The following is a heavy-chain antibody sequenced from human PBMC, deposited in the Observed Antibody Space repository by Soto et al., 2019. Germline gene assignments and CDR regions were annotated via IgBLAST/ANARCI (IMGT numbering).Heavy chain of an antibody. V-gene: IGHV3-74*03. Sequence: SVGSLRLSCAASGFSRSPYWMHWVRQVPGRGLEWVARLSSDGFGAAYADSVKGRFFISRDIARNTLSLQMNSLRADGTAVYYCARDLGGPDYWGRGTSVTVSS. D-gene: IGHD3-16*01. CDR3: ARDLGGPDY. CDR2: LSSDGFGA. J-gene: IGHJ4*02. CDR1: GFSRSPYW.